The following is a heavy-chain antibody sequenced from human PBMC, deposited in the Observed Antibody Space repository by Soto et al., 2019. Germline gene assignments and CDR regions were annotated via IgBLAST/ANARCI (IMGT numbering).Heavy chain of an antibody. D-gene: IGHD2-15*01. Sequence: QVQLVQYGTEVKKPGSSVKVSCKTSGGSLSTNPISWVRQAPGQGLEWMGGTGSGTGPGNHAQKFQGRLTVTADKSTGTVYMELTNLSSEDTAVYYCARRDSGGFFRFFDSWGQGTLVTVSS. CDR1: GGSLSTNP. J-gene: IGHJ4*02. CDR3: ARRDSGGFFRFFDS. V-gene: IGHV1-69*06. CDR2: TGSGTGPG.